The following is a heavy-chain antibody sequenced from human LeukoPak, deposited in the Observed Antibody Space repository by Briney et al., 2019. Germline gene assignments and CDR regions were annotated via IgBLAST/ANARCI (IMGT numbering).Heavy chain of an antibody. CDR1: GFTFSSYW. CDR2: ISGDGTTT. J-gene: IGHJ4*02. V-gene: IGHV3-74*01. CDR3: ARSQFDY. Sequence: PGGSLRLSCAASGFTFSSYWMHWVRQAPGKGLVWVSRISGDGTTTTYADSVKGRFTISRDNAKNILYLQMNSLRAEDTAIYYCARSQFDYWGQGILVTVSS.